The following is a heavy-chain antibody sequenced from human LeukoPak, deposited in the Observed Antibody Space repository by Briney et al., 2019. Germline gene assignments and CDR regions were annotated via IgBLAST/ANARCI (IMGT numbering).Heavy chain of an antibody. J-gene: IGHJ3*02. CDR1: GGSISSGGYY. V-gene: IGHV4-61*08. CDR2: IYYTGST. Sequence: SETLSLTCTVSGGSISSGGYYWSWIRQPPGKGLEWIGYIYYTGSTNYNPSLKSRVTILVDTSKNQFSLKLTSVTAADTAVYYCARPGIAATGNAFDIWGQGTMVTVSS. D-gene: IGHD6-13*01. CDR3: ARPGIAATGNAFDI.